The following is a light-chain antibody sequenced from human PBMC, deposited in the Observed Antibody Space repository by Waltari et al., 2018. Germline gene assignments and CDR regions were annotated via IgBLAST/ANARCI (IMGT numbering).Light chain of an antibody. CDR3: QQYYSYFT. Sequence: DIQMTQSPSTLSASVGDRVTITCRASQSIGSLLAWYQQKPGKAPKLLIYDASSLESGGPSRFSGSGSGTEFTLTINSLQPDDFATYSCQQYYSYFTFGGGAKVGSN. V-gene: IGKV1-5*01. CDR1: QSIGSL. J-gene: IGKJ4*01. CDR2: DAS.